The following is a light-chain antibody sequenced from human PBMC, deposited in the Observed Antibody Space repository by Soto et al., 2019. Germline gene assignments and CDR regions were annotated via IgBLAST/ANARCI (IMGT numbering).Light chain of an antibody. V-gene: IGKV3-15*01. CDR1: QSVSSN. Sequence: EIVMTQSPATLSVSPGERATLSCRASQSVSSNLAWYQQKPGQAPRLLIYGASTRATGIPARFSGSRSGTEFTLTISSLQYEDFAVYYCQQYDNWPYTFGQGTKLEIK. CDR3: QQYDNWPYT. CDR2: GAS. J-gene: IGKJ2*01.